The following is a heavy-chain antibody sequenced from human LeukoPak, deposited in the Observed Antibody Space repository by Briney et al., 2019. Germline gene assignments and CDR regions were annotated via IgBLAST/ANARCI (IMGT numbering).Heavy chain of an antibody. Sequence: PGGSLRLSCAASGFTVSSNYMSWVRQAPGKGLEWVPVIYSGGSTYYADSVKGRFTISRDNSKNTLYLQMNSLRAEDTAVYYCARGISSTSCFDWGQGTLVTVSS. D-gene: IGHD2-2*01. J-gene: IGHJ4*02. CDR2: IYSGGST. CDR1: GFTVSSNY. V-gene: IGHV3-53*01. CDR3: ARGISSTSCFD.